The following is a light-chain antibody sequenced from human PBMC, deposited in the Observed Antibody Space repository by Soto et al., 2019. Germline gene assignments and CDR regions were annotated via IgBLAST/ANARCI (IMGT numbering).Light chain of an antibody. CDR3: HSYDSSQTAVV. CDR2: DST. CDR1: XPXIGAGHG. J-gene: IGLJ3*02. Sequence: QSVLTQSPSVSGXXXXRXXXXXXXXXPXIGAGHGVHWYQQFPGTAPKLLIYDSTNRPSGVPDRFSGSKAGTSASLAITGLQAEDEADYYCHSYDSSQTAVVFGGGTKLTVL. V-gene: IGLV1-40*01.